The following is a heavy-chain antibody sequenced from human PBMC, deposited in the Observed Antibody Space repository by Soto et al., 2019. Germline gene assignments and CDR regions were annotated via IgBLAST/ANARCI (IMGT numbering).Heavy chain of an antibody. J-gene: IGHJ4*02. CDR3: AKGEPYYYDSSGYYGAYYFDY. D-gene: IGHD3-22*01. Sequence: PGGSLRLSCGASGFTFSSCAMSWVRQAPGKGLEWVSAINEGPGDTFYADSVKGRFTISRDNSKNTLYLQMNSLRAEDTAVYYCAKGEPYYYDSSGYYGAYYFDYWGQGTLVTVSS. V-gene: IGHV3-23*01. CDR2: INEGPGDT. CDR1: GFTFSSCA.